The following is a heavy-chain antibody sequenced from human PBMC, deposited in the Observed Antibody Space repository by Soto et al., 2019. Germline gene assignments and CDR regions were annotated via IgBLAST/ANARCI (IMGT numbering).Heavy chain of an antibody. J-gene: IGHJ6*02. CDR1: GCSISSYY. CDR2: IYYSGST. CDR3: VRDNGYCSGGSSYWAGRRLYYYGMDV. D-gene: IGHD2-15*01. Sequence: PAETLSLTCTVSGCSISSYYWSWIRQPPGKGLKWVGYIYYSGSTNYNPSLKSRVTISVDTCKNQFSLKLSSVTAEEPAVYYCVRDNGYCSGGSSYWAGRRLYYYGMDVWGQGTKVTVSS. V-gene: IGHV4-59*01.